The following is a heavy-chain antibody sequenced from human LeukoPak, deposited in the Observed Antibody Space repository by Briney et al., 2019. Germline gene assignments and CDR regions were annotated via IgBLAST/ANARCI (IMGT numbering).Heavy chain of an antibody. CDR3: AKDPDVYCSSTSCYSFDY. J-gene: IGHJ4*02. V-gene: IGHV3-30*18. D-gene: IGHD2-2*01. CDR1: GFTFSSYG. CDR2: ISYDGSNK. Sequence: PGGSLRLSCAASGFTFSSYGMHWVRQAPGKGLEWVAVISYDGSNKYYADSVKGRFTISRDNSKNTLYLQMNSLRAEDTAVYYCAKDPDVYCSSTSCYSFDYWGQGTLVTVSS.